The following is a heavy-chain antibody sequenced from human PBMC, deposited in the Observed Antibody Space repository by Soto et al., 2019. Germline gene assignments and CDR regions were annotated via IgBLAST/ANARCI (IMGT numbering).Heavy chain of an antibody. CDR1: GYSFTSYW. CDR2: IDPSDSYT. Sequence: PGESLKISCKGSGYSFTSYWISWVRQMPGKGLEWMGRIDPSDSYTNYSPSFQGHVTISADRSISTAYLQWSSLKASDTAMYYCASRKIGSYGMDVWGQGTTVTVSS. V-gene: IGHV5-10-1*01. D-gene: IGHD1-26*01. CDR3: ASRKIGSYGMDV. J-gene: IGHJ6*02.